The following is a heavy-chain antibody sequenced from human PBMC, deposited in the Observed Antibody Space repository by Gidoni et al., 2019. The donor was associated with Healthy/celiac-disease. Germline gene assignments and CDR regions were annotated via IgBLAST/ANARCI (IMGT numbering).Heavy chain of an antibody. Sequence: QLQLQESGPGLVKHAATLSLTCIVSGGSISSSSYYRGWIRQPPGKGLEWIGSIYYSGSTDYNPSLKSRVTISVDTSKNQFARKLSSVTAADTAVYYCARDLRDYDILTGYYYGMDVWGQGTTVTVSS. V-gene: IGHV4-39*07. D-gene: IGHD3-9*01. J-gene: IGHJ6*02. CDR1: GGSISSSSYY. CDR2: IYYSGST. CDR3: ARDLRDYDILTGYYYGMDV.